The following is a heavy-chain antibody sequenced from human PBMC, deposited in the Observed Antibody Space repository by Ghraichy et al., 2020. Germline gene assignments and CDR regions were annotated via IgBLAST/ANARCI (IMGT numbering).Heavy chain of an antibody. CDR3: ARGRGGGIVVVPAALNFDT. Sequence: SETLSLTCTVSGGSVSSGSYYWSWIRQAPGKGLEWIGYIAFTGSVNFNPSLKSRVTISRDTSKNVFSLRLNSVTASDTAVYYCARGRGGGIVVVPAALNFDTWGQGTLVTGSS. CDR2: IAFTGSV. CDR1: GGSVSSGSYY. D-gene: IGHD2-15*01. V-gene: IGHV4-61*03. J-gene: IGHJ4*02.